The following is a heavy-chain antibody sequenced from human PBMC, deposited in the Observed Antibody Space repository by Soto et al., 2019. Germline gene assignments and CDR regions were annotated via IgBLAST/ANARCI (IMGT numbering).Heavy chain of an antibody. Sequence: ASVKVSCKASGYSFTDYHIHWVRQAPGQGLEWLGRINPKSGGTSTAQKFQGWVTMTRDRSISTVYMELTRLRSDDTAVYFCARGHSTDCSNGVCSFFYNHEMDVWGQGTTVTVS. CDR1: GYSFTDYH. V-gene: IGHV1-2*04. J-gene: IGHJ6*02. CDR2: INPKSGGT. D-gene: IGHD2-8*01. CDR3: ARGHSTDCSNGVCSFFYNHEMDV.